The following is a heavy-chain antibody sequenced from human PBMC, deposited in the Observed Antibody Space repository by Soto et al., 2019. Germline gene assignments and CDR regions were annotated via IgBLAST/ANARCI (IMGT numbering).Heavy chain of an antibody. Sequence: QVQLQQWGAGLLKPSETLSLTCAVYGGSFSGYYWSWIRQPPGKGLEWIGEINHSGSTNYNPSLKSRVTISVHTYKNQFSLKLSSVTAADTAVYYCAREYGGNSGTFDYWGQGTLVTVSS. J-gene: IGHJ4*02. CDR2: INHSGST. CDR1: GGSFSGYY. D-gene: IGHD2-21*02. V-gene: IGHV4-34*01. CDR3: AREYGGNSGTFDY.